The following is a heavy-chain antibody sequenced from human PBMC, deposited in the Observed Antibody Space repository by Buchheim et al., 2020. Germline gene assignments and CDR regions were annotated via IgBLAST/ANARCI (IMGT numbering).Heavy chain of an antibody. CDR1: GFTFSSYS. V-gene: IGHV3-21*01. CDR3: ARDDQGYSSSSGTYYYYGMDV. J-gene: IGHJ6*02. Sequence: EVQLVESGGGLVKPGGSLRLSCAASGFTFSSYSMNWVRQAPGKGLEWVSSISSSSSYIYYADSVKGRFTISRDNAKNSLYLQMNSLRAEDTAVYYCARDDQGYSSSSGTYYYYGMDVWGQGTT. D-gene: IGHD6-6*01. CDR2: ISSSSSYI.